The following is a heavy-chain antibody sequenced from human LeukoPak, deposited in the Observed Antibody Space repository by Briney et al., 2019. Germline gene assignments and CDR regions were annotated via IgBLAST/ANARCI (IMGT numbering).Heavy chain of an antibody. D-gene: IGHD3-16*02. CDR1: GYRFTSYW. Sequence: GGSLQSSFKGSGYRFTSYWIGWGRPMPGKGLEGMGIVYRGDCDTRYSPSFQGQVTISADKSISTAYLQWSSLKASDTAMYYCARDKAYGNVWGSYRTFDDWGQGTLVTVSS. V-gene: IGHV5-51*01. CDR3: ARDKAYGNVWGSYRTFDD. CDR2: VYRGDCDT. J-gene: IGHJ4*02.